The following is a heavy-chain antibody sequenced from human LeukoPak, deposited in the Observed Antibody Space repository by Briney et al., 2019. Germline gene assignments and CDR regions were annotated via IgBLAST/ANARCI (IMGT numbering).Heavy chain of an antibody. V-gene: IGHV4-61*05. D-gene: IGHD3-22*01. CDR1: DGSISSSNYY. CDR2: VYGSGST. Sequence: SETLSLTCTVSDGSISSSNYYWGWIRQPPGKGLEWIGYVYGSGSTIYNPSLMSRVTISIDTSKNQFSLRLSSVTAADTAVYYCARGEKGEDSSAPWPFDYWGQGTLVTVSS. J-gene: IGHJ4*02. CDR3: ARGEKGEDSSAPWPFDY.